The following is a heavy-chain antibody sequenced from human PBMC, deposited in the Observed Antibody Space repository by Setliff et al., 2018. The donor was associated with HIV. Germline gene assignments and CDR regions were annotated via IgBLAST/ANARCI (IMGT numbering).Heavy chain of an antibody. CDR2: IKSITDGGTT. D-gene: IGHD6-13*01. CDR3: TTGVAYSSTWYRFDP. J-gene: IGHJ5*02. V-gene: IGHV3-15*01. CDR1: GFTFSNAW. Sequence: GGSLRLSCAGSGFTFSNAWMSWVRQAPGKGLERVGHIKSITDGGTTDYAAPVKGRFTISRDDSKNTLYLRMNRLQMEDTGVYYCTTGVAYSSTWYRFDPWGQGTRVTVSS.